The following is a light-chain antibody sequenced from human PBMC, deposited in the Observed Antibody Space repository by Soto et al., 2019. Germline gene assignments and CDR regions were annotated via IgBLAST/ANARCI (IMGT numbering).Light chain of an antibody. Sequence: EIVLTQSPGTLSSSPGERATLSCRASQSVTSSSLAWYQQKPGQTPRLLMYGASSRATGIPDRFSGSGSGTDFTLTISRLEPEDFAVYYCHQYGSSQFTFGPGTKVDIK. J-gene: IGKJ3*01. CDR2: GAS. CDR1: QSVTSSS. V-gene: IGKV3-20*01. CDR3: HQYGSSQFT.